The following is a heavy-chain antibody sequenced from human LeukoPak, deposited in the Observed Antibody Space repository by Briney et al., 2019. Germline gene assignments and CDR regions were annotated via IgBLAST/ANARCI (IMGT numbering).Heavy chain of an antibody. Sequence: SQTLSLTCAISEDSVSSNTAAWNWIRQSPSRGLEWLGRTYYRSKWYDDYAESVKSRITINPDTSKNQFSLQLNSVTPEDTAVYYCARAVKLDFDCWGQGTLVTVSS. CDR1: EDSVSSNTAA. V-gene: IGHV6-1*01. J-gene: IGHJ4*02. CDR3: ARAVKLDFDC. D-gene: IGHD4-23*01. CDR2: TYYRSKWYD.